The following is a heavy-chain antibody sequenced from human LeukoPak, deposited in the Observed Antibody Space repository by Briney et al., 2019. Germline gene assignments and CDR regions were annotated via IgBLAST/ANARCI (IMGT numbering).Heavy chain of an antibody. J-gene: IGHJ4*02. D-gene: IGHD6-19*01. Sequence: ASVEVSCKASGGTFSSYAISWVRQAPGQGLEWMGGIIPIFGTANYAQKFQGRVTITADESTSTAYMELSSLRSEDTAVYYCASGYSSGWYGGDYWGQGTLVTVSS. V-gene: IGHV1-69*13. CDR3: ASGYSSGWYGGDY. CDR1: GGTFSSYA. CDR2: IIPIFGTA.